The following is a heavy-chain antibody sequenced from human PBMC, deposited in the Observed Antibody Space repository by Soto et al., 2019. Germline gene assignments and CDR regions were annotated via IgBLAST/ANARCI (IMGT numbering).Heavy chain of an antibody. CDR1: GFTFSNAW. J-gene: IGHJ4*02. V-gene: IGHV3-15*01. D-gene: IGHD4-17*01. CDR2: IKTKIEGGTT. Sequence: EVHLVESGGGLVESGGSLRISCAASGFTFSNAWMSWVRQAPGKGLEWVGRIKTKIEGGTTDYAAPVKGRFTISRDDSKNSLYLQMNSLKTEDTAVYYCATHDYADGVFDYWGQGTLVPVSS. CDR3: ATHDYADGVFDY.